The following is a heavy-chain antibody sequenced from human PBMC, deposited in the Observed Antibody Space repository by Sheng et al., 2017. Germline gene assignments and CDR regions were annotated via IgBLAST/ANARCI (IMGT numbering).Heavy chain of an antibody. CDR3: ARDYSNYYYFYGMDV. Sequence: VRLVESGGGLIKPGESLRLSCAASGFSFSITWMSWVRQAPGKGLEWVSYISSSGSTIYYADSVKGRFTISRDNAKNSLYLQMNSLRAEDTAVYYCARDYSNYYYFYGMDVWGQGP. CDR1: GFSFSITW. J-gene: IGHJ6*02. V-gene: IGHV3-11*04. D-gene: IGHD4-4*01. CDR2: ISSSGSTI.